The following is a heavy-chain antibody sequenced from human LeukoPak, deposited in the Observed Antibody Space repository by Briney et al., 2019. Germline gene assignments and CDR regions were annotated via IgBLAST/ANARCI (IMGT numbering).Heavy chain of an antibody. Sequence: GGSLRLSCAASGFTFSSYGMHWVRQVPGKGLEWVAVIWYDGSNKYYADSVKGRFTISRDNSKSTLYLQMNSLRAEDTAVYYCARESYYDSSGYTGQYASYYYYYGMDVWGQGTTVTVSS. CDR2: IWYDGSNK. CDR1: GFTFSSYG. CDR3: ARESYYDSSGYTGQYASYYYYYGMDV. D-gene: IGHD3-22*01. V-gene: IGHV3-33*01. J-gene: IGHJ6*02.